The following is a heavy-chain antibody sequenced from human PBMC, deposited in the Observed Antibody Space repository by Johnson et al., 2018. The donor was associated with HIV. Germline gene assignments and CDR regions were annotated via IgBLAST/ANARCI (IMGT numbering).Heavy chain of an antibody. CDR2: IGSAGDT. CDR1: GFTFSDCY. D-gene: IGHD4-17*01. V-gene: IGHV3-13*01. CDR3: ARRRRYGDYFADAFDI. J-gene: IGHJ3*02. Sequence: VQLVESGGGVVQPGRSLRLSCAASGFTFSDCYMSWLRQAPGKGLEWVSAIGSAGDTYYPGSVKGRISISRDNAKNSLYLQMNSLRAEDTALYYCARRRRYGDYFADAFDIWGQGTMVTVSS.